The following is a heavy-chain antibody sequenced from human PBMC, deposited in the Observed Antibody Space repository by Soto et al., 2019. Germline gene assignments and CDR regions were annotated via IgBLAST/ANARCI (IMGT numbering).Heavy chain of an antibody. CDR3: ARWLQFGDYYYMDV. Sequence: SETLSLTCTVSGGSISSYYWSWIRQPPGKGLEWIGYIYYSGSTNYNPSLKSRVTISVDTSKNQFSLKLSSVTAADTAVYYGARWLQFGDYYYMDVWGKGTTVTVSS. V-gene: IGHV4-59*01. CDR1: GGSISSYY. CDR2: IYYSGST. D-gene: IGHD5-12*01. J-gene: IGHJ6*03.